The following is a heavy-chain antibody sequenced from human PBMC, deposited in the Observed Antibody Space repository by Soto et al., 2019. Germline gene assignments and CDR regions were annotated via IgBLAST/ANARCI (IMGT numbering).Heavy chain of an antibody. J-gene: IGHJ2*01. V-gene: IGHV1-69*02. Sequence: ASVKVSCKASGGTFSSYTISWVRQAPGQGLEWMGRIIPILGIANYAQKFQGRVTITADKSTSTAYMELSSLRSEDTAVYYCARYGDYEGHWYFDLWGRGTLVTVSS. CDR3: ARYGDYEGHWYFDL. CDR2: IIPILGIA. D-gene: IGHD4-17*01. CDR1: GGTFSSYT.